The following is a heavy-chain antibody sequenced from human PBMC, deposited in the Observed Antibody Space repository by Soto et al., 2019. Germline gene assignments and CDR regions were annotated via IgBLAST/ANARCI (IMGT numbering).Heavy chain of an antibody. CDR2: IYYSGST. Sequence: SETLSLTCTVSGGSISSYYWSWIRQPPGKGLEWIGYIYYSGSTNYNPSLKSRVTISVDTSKNQFSLKLSSVTAADTAVYYCARVSNDRLLWFGESPPWFDPWGQGT. V-gene: IGHV4-59*01. CDR3: ARVSNDRLLWFGESPPWFDP. CDR1: GGSISSYY. D-gene: IGHD3-10*01. J-gene: IGHJ5*02.